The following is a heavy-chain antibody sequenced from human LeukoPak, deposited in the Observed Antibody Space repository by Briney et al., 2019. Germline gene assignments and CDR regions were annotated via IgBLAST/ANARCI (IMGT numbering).Heavy chain of an antibody. D-gene: IGHD3-9*01. CDR1: GGSISSSSYY. CDR2: IYYSGST. CDR3: ARVRGYYDILAYYMDV. J-gene: IGHJ6*03. V-gene: IGHV4-39*07. Sequence: SETLSLTCTVSGGSISSSSYYWGWIRQPPGKGLEWIGSIYYSGSTYYNPSLKSRVTISVDTSKNQSSLKLSSVTAADTAVYYCARVRGYYDILAYYMDVWGKGTTVTVSS.